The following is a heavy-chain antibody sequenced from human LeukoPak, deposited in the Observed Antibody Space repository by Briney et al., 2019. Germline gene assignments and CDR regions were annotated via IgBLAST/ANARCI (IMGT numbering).Heavy chain of an antibody. J-gene: IGHJ6*03. CDR1: GFTFSSYA. D-gene: IGHD1-1*01. CDR2: IYYSGST. Sequence: GSLRLSCAASGFTFSSYAMNWVRQPPGKGLEWIGSIYYSGSTYYNPSLKSRVTISVDTSKNQFSLKLSSVTAADTAVYYCKLEPKYYYYYYMDVWGKGTTVTVSS. CDR3: KLEPKYYYYYYMDV. V-gene: IGHV4-39*07.